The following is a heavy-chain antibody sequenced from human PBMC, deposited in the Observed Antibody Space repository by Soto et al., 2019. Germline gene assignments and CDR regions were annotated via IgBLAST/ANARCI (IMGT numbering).Heavy chain of an antibody. J-gene: IGHJ3*02. Sequence: EVQVLESGGGLVQPGGSLRLSCEGSEFTVSGHAMTWIRQAPGKGPEWVSTITADGGTYYADSVKGRLAMSRDNSENTLYLPMNSLGAEDTAAYYCAPHVSCSGGSCQYDAFAIRGQGTMVTVSS. CDR2: ITADGGT. CDR3: APHVSCSGGSCQYDAFAI. CDR1: EFTVSGHA. V-gene: IGHV3-23*01. D-gene: IGHD2-15*01.